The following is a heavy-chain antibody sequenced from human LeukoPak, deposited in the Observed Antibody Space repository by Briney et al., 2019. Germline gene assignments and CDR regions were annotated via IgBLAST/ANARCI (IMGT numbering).Heavy chain of an antibody. CDR2: ISSSSKTI. CDR1: GFTFSSYS. CDR3: ARDYDILTGYYTTWLDYFDY. J-gene: IGHJ4*02. D-gene: IGHD3-9*01. Sequence: PGGSLRLSCAASGFTFSSYSMNWVRQAPGKGLEWVSYISSSSKTIYYADSVKGRFTISRDNAKNSLYLQMNSLRDEDSAVYYCARDYDILTGYYTTWLDYFDYWGQGTMVTVSS. V-gene: IGHV3-48*02.